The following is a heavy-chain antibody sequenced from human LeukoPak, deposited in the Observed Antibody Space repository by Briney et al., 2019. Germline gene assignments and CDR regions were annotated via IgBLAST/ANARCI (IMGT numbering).Heavy chain of an antibody. V-gene: IGHV3-23*01. CDR3: AKDAYYYDSSGYPGDFDY. Sequence: PGGSLRLSCAASGFTFSSYAMSWVRQAPGKGLEWVSAISGSGGSTYYADSVKGRFTISRDNSKNTLYLQMNSLRAEDTAVYYCAKDAYYYDSSGYPGDFDYWGQGTLVTVSS. D-gene: IGHD3-22*01. CDR2: ISGSGGST. CDR1: GFTFSSYA. J-gene: IGHJ4*02.